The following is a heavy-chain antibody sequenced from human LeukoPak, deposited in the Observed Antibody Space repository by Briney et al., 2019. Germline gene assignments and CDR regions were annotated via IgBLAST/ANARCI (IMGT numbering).Heavy chain of an antibody. J-gene: IGHJ4*02. CDR1: GGSISSSSYY. V-gene: IGHV4-39*07. Sequence: SETLSLTCTVSGGSISSSSYYWGWIRQPPGKGLEWIGSISYSGSTYYNPSLKSRVTISVDTSKNQFSLKLRSVTAADTAVYYCASGSVAGPETQHYFDYWRQATLVTVSS. D-gene: IGHD6-19*01. CDR3: ASGSVAGPETQHYFDY. CDR2: ISYSGST.